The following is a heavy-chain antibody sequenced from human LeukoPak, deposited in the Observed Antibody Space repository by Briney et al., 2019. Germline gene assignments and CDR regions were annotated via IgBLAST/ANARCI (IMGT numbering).Heavy chain of an antibody. CDR1: GFTFSSYA. CDR3: AKGRGYSGYDPWGY. J-gene: IGHJ4*02. Sequence: GGSLRLSCAASGFTFSSYAMSWVRQAPGKGLEWVSAISGSGGSTYYADSVKGRFTISRDNSKNTLYLQMNSRRAEDTAVYYCAKGRGYSGYDPWGYWGQGTLVTVSS. D-gene: IGHD5-12*01. V-gene: IGHV3-23*01. CDR2: ISGSGGST.